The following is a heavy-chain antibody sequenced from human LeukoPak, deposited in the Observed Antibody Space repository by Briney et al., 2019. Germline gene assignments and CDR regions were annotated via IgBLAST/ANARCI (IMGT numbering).Heavy chain of an antibody. V-gene: IGHV4-4*02. CDR1: GGSISSSNW. J-gene: IGHJ4*02. Sequence: PSETLSLTCAVSGGSISSSNWWSWVRQPPGKGLEWIGEIYHSGSTNYNPSLKSRVTISVDKSKNQFSLKLSSVTAADTAVYYCASSVINVDTAMHYYFDYWGQGTLVTVSS. D-gene: IGHD5-18*01. CDR3: ASSVINVDTAMHYYFDY. CDR2: IYHSGST.